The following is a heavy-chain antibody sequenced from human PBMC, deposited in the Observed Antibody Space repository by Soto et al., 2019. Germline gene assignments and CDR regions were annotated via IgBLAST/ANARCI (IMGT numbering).Heavy chain of an antibody. Sequence: SETLSLTCTVSGDSINSVDHYWSWIRQPPGKGLEWMGYIYHSGSTHFNPSLNSRLTISIDTSTNRFSLNLTSVTAADTAVYFCARLRWETENNWFDPWGQGALVTVSS. CDR2: IYHSGST. J-gene: IGHJ5*02. D-gene: IGHD1-26*01. V-gene: IGHV4-30-4*01. CDR3: ARLRWETENNWFDP. CDR1: GDSINSVDHY.